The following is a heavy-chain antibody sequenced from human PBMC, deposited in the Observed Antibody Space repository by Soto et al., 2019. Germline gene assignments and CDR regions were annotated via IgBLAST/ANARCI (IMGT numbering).Heavy chain of an antibody. CDR1: GFTFSSYA. D-gene: IGHD2-15*01. CDR2: ISYDGSSK. Sequence: QVQLVESGGGVVQPGRSLRLSCAASGFTFSSYAMHWVRQAPGKGLEWVAVISYDGSSKFYADSVKGRFTISRDTSKNTLYLQMNSVRAEDTAVYYCAKAGGLLLDYWGQGTLVTVSS. V-gene: IGHV3-30-3*01. CDR3: AKAGGLLLDY. J-gene: IGHJ4*02.